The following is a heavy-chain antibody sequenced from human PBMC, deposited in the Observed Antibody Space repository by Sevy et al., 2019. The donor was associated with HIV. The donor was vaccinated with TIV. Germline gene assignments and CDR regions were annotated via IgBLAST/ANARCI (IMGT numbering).Heavy chain of an antibody. D-gene: IGHD1-26*01. J-gene: IGHJ4*02. CDR2: INSDGSST. CDR3: ASASGGSYSTFFDY. Sequence: GGSLRLSCAASGFTFSSYWMHWVRQAPGKGLVWVSRINSDGSSTSYADSVKGRFTISRDNAKNTLYLQMNSLRAEDTAVYYCASASGGSYSTFFDYWGQGTLVTVSS. CDR1: GFTFSSYW. V-gene: IGHV3-74*01.